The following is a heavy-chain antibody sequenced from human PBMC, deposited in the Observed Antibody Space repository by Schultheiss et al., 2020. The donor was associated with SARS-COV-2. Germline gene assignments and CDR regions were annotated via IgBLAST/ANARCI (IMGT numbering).Heavy chain of an antibody. CDR2: IYHSGST. V-gene: IGHV4-30-2*01. Sequence: SETLSLTCAVSGGSISSGGYSWSWIRQPPGKGLEWIGYIYHSGSTYYNPSLKSRVTISVDKSKNQFSLKLSSVTAADTAVYYCARGLDIVVVVAATGGLGWFDPWGQGTLVTVSS. D-gene: IGHD2-15*01. CDR1: GGSISSGGYS. CDR3: ARGLDIVVVVAATGGLGWFDP. J-gene: IGHJ5*02.